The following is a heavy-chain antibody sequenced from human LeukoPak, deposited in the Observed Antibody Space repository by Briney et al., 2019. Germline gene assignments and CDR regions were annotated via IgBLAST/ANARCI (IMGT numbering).Heavy chain of an antibody. V-gene: IGHV3-66*01. CDR1: GFTVSSNY. CDR3: ARDGKDCSGGSCYSVYFDS. CDR2: IYSGGST. D-gene: IGHD2-15*01. Sequence: GGSLRLSCAASGFTVSSNYMSWVREAPGEGLGWGSVIYSGGSTYYADSVKGRFTISRDNSKNTLYLQMNSLRAEDTAVYYCARDGKDCSGGSCYSVYFDSWGQGTLVTVSS. J-gene: IGHJ4*02.